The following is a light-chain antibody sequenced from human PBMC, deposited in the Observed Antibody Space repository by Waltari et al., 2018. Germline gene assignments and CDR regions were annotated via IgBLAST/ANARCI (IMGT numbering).Light chain of an antibody. CDR2: SNH. V-gene: IGLV1-44*01. CDR1: TSNIGSNT. Sequence: QSVLTQTPSASGTPGQRVTISCSGSTSNIGSNTVNWYQQAPGAAPKLLIYSNHQRPSGVPARFSGSKSATSGSLAISGLQSEDESYFYCATWDDSLNGWVFGGGTKVTVL. J-gene: IGLJ3*02. CDR3: ATWDDSLNGWV.